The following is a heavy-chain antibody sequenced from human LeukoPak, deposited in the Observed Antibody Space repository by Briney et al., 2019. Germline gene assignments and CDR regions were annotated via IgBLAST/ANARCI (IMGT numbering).Heavy chain of an antibody. Sequence: KFQGRVTITRDTSASTAYMELSSLRSEDTAVYYCATASGVYRYGDLSNWFDPWGQGTLVTVSS. J-gene: IGHJ5*02. V-gene: IGHV1-3*01. D-gene: IGHD4-17*01. CDR3: ATASGVYRYGDLSNWFDP.